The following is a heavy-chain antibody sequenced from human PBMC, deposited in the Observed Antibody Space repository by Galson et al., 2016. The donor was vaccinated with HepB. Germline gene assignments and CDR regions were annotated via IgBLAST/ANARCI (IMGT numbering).Heavy chain of an antibody. V-gene: IGHV3-23*01. CDR3: TKDCRGGYRYGPCDH. J-gene: IGHJ5*02. D-gene: IGHD5-18*01. CDR1: GFSFDIYA. Sequence: SLRLSCAASGFSFDIYAMSWVRQAPGKGLEWVSQIRERESDATPSHADSVKGRFTISRDNSKNMLFLQMSSLRVEDTAVYYCTKDCRGGYRYGPCDHWGQGTLVTVSS. CDR2: IRERESDATP.